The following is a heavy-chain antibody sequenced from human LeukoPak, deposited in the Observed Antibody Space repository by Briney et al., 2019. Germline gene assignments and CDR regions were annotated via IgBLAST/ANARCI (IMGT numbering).Heavy chain of an antibody. D-gene: IGHD6-6*01. J-gene: IGHJ4*02. Sequence: SETLSPTCTVSGDSISSYYWSWIRQPPGKGLEWIGYIYTSGGTNYIPSLKGRVTISIDTSKNQFSLKLSSVTAADSAVYYCARLTRLSTSPDRYYLDYWGQGTLVTVSS. CDR2: IYTSGGT. CDR1: GDSISSYY. V-gene: IGHV4-4*09. CDR3: ARLTRLSTSPDRYYLDY.